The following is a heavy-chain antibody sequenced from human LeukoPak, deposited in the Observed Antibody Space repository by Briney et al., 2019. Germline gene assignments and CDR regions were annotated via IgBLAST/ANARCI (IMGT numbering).Heavy chain of an antibody. J-gene: IGHJ3*02. Sequence: GRSLRLSCAASGFTFTTYAIHWVRQAPGKGLEWVAVISYDGSHKYYGDSVKGRFTISRDNSKNTLYLQMNSLRVEDTAVYHCAKAADTAIAPPLFEGFDIGAKGKMVTVSS. CDR3: AKAADTAIAPPLFEGFDI. V-gene: IGHV3-30*18. D-gene: IGHD5-18*01. CDR2: ISYDGSHK. CDR1: GFTFTTYA.